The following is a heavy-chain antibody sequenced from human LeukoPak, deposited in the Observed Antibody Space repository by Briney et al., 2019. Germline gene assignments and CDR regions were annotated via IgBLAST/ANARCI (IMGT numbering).Heavy chain of an antibody. Sequence: PGRSLRLSCAASGFIFSSYWMSWVRQAPGKGLEWVANIKQDGSEKHYVDSVKGRFTISRDNAKNSLYLQMNSLRAEDTAGYYCAKEATSSSGWRGSYFDYWGQGTLVTVSS. CDR3: AKEATSSSGWRGSYFDY. J-gene: IGHJ4*02. CDR2: IKQDGSEK. CDR1: GFIFSSYW. D-gene: IGHD6-19*01. V-gene: IGHV3-7*01.